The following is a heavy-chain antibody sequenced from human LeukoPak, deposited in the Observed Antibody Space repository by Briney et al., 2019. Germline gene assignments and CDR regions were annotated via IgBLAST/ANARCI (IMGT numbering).Heavy chain of an antibody. CDR1: NSTFSG. CDR2: IGAYSGDT. CDR3: ARSNDAFDI. J-gene: IGHJ3*02. V-gene: IGHV1-18*01. Sequence: ASVKVSCKASNSTFSGMSWVRQAPGQGLEWMGWIGAYSGDTHYAQKLQGRVTMTTDTSTSTAYMELGSLRSDDTAVYYCARSNDAFDIWGQGTMVTVSS.